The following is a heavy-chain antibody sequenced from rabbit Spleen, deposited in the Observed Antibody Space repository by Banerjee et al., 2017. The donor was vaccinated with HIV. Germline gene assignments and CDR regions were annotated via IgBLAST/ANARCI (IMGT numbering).Heavy chain of an antibody. CDR2: IEPIFGRT. Sequence: QEQLEESGGGLVQPEGSLTLTCTASGFTISSYYYMCWVRQAPGKGLEWIAYIEPIFGRTYYASWVNGRFTISSHNAQNTLYLQLNSLTAADTATYFCVRDLGYDDYSEKGYFNLWGQGTLVTVS. J-gene: IGHJ4*01. V-gene: IGHV1S43*01. CDR3: VRDLGYDDYSEKGYFNL. D-gene: IGHD2-1*01. CDR1: GFTISSYYY.